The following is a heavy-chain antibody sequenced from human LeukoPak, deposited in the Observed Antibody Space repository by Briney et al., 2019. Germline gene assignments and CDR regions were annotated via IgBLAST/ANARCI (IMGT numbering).Heavy chain of an antibody. D-gene: IGHD1-26*01. J-gene: IGHJ6*03. Sequence: GGSLRLSCAASGFTFSSYNMNWVRQAPGKGLEWVSSITSGSSYIYYADSVKGRFTISRDNAKNSLHLQMNSMSAEDTGVYYCARDPYSGSYGNYYYYFMDVWGKGTTVTISS. CDR3: ARDPYSGSYGNYYYYFMDV. CDR1: GFTFSSYN. CDR2: ITSGSSYI. V-gene: IGHV3-21*01.